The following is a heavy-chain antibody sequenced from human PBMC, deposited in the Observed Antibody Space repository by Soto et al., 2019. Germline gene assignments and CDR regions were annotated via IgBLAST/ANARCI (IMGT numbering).Heavy chain of an antibody. Sequence: EVQLVESGGGLVQPGRSLRLSCAASGFTFADYAMHWVRQAPGKGMEWVSAMGWKSGSIGYADSVKGRFTISRDNAKSSLYRQFISLRAEDTALYYCAHGSGGSIAAAGPEYWGKGSMVTVPS. J-gene: IGHJ4*02. CDR1: GFTFADYA. V-gene: IGHV3-9*01. CDR2: MGWKSGSI. D-gene: IGHD6-13*01. CDR3: AHGSGGSIAAAGPEY.